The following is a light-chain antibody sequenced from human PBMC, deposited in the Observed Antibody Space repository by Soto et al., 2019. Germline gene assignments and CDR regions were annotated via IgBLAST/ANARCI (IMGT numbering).Light chain of an antibody. J-gene: IGKJ1*01. CDR3: QQYGSSPWT. V-gene: IGKV3-20*01. Sequence: EIVLTQSPGTLSLSPGERATLSCRASQSVSSSYLAWYQQKPGQAPRLLIYGASSRATGIPDRFSGSGSGTDFTLTISRLEPEDVAVYYCQQYGSSPWTFGQGTKVEF. CDR2: GAS. CDR1: QSVSSSY.